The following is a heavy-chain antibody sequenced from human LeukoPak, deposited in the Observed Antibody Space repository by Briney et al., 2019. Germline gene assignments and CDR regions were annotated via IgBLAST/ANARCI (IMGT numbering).Heavy chain of an antibody. J-gene: IGHJ5*02. V-gene: IGHV4-34*01. Sequence: SETLSLTCAVYGGSFSGYYWSWIRQPPGKGLEWIGEINHSGSPNYNPSLKSRVTISVDTSKNQFSLKLSSVTAADTAVYYCARVAARIYWFDPWGQGTLVTVSS. CDR2: INHSGSP. CDR3: ARVAARIYWFDP. CDR1: GGSFSGYY. D-gene: IGHD6-6*01.